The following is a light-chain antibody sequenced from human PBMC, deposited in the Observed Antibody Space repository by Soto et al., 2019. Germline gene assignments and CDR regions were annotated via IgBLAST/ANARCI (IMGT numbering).Light chain of an antibody. Sequence: EIVLTQSPATLSLSPGERATLSCRASQSVSDYLAWYQQKPGQAPRLLIYGASSRATGIPDRFSGSGSGTDFTLTISRLEPEDFAVYYCHQYDSWTFGQGTKVDIK. CDR3: HQYDSWT. J-gene: IGKJ1*01. CDR1: QSVSDY. V-gene: IGKV3-20*01. CDR2: GAS.